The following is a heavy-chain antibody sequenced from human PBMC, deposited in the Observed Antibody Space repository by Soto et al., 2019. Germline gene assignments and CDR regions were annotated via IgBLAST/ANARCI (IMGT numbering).Heavy chain of an antibody. V-gene: IGHV3-48*02. J-gene: IGHJ4*02. Sequence: QPGGSLRLSCAASGFTFSSYSMNRVRQAPGKGLGWASYISSSSSTIYYADSVKCRFTISRDNAKNSLYLQMNSLRDEDTAVYYCARGPLYCSGGSCYSHFDYWGQGTLVTVS. CDR1: GFTFSSYS. D-gene: IGHD2-15*01. CDR2: ISSSSSTI. CDR3: ARGPLYCSGGSCYSHFDY.